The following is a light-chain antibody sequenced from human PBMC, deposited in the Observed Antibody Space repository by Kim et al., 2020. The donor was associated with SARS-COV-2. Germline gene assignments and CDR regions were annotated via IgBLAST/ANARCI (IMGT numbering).Light chain of an antibody. Sequence: LGQTVRFTCQGDRLRSYYASWYQQKPGQAPVLVIYGKNNRPSGIPDRFSGSSSGNTASLTITGAQAEDEADYYCNSRDSSGNHLVFGGGTQLTVL. V-gene: IGLV3-19*01. CDR1: RLRSYY. CDR2: GKN. CDR3: NSRDSSGNHLV. J-gene: IGLJ3*02.